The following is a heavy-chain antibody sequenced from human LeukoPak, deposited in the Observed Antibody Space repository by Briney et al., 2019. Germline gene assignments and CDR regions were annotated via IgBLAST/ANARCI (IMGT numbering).Heavy chain of an antibody. D-gene: IGHD6-19*01. V-gene: IGHV3-30*02. Sequence: GGSPRLSCAASGFTFSSYGMHWVRQAPGKGLEWVAFIRYDGSNKYYADSVKGRFTISRDNSKNTLYLQMNSLRAEDTAVYYCAREGEGSGWYVKGSDYWGQGTLVTVSS. CDR1: GFTFSSYG. CDR3: AREGEGSGWYVKGSDY. J-gene: IGHJ4*02. CDR2: IRYDGSNK.